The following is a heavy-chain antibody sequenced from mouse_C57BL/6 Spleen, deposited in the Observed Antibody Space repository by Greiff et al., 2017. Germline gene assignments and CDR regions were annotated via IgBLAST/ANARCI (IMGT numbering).Heavy chain of an antibody. V-gene: IGHV3-6*01. D-gene: IGHD2-4*01. CDR3: ARDYDYDEGDYYAMDY. CDR1: GYSITSGYY. J-gene: IGHJ4*01. CDR2: ISYDGSN. Sequence: EVKLQESGPGLVKPSQSLSLTCSVTGYSITSGYYWNWIRQFPGNKLEWMGYISYDGSNNYNPSLKNRISITRDTSKNQFFLKLNSVTTEDTATYYCARDYDYDEGDYYAMDYWGQGTSVTVSS.